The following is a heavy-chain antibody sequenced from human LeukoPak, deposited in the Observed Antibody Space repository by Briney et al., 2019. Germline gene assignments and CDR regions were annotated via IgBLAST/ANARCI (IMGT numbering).Heavy chain of an antibody. V-gene: IGHV4-34*01. CDR1: GGSFSGYY. CDR2: INHSGST. CDR3: ARGIPPYSGSYCGQLRYYYYMDV. J-gene: IGHJ6*03. Sequence: ASETLSLTCAVYGGSFSGYYWSWIRQPPGKGLEWIGEINHSGSTNYNPSLKSRVTISVDTSKSQFSLKLSSVTAADTAVYYCARGIPPYSGSYCGQLRYYYYMDVWGKGTTVTVSS. D-gene: IGHD1-26*01.